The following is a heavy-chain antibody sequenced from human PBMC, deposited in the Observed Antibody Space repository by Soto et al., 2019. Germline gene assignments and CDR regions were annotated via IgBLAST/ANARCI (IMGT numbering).Heavy chain of an antibody. D-gene: IGHD3-10*01. V-gene: IGHV4-30-2*01. CDR2: IYHSGST. Sequence: SETLSLTCAVSGGSISSGGYSWSWIRQPPGKGLEWIGYIYHSGSTYYNPSLKSRVTISVDRSKNQFSLKLSSVTAADTAVYYCARSPTELWFGELLPRPYYYGMDVWGQGTTVTVSS. CDR1: GGSISSGGYS. J-gene: IGHJ6*02. CDR3: ARSPTELWFGELLPRPYYYGMDV.